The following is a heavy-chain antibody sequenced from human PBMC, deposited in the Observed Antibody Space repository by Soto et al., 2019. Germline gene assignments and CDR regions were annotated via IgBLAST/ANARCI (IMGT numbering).Heavy chain of an antibody. CDR1: GCNFNRYS. Sequence: GGSLRLSCAASGCNFNRYSMCWVRKAKGKGLEWVSAISGAGRSTFYADSVKGRFTVSRDNFKNTLSLQMNSLRGEDTAIYYCTKRYYYEVWGQGTLVTVSS. V-gene: IGHV3-23*01. J-gene: IGHJ4*02. CDR2: ISGAGRST. D-gene: IGHD3-22*01. CDR3: TKRYYYEV.